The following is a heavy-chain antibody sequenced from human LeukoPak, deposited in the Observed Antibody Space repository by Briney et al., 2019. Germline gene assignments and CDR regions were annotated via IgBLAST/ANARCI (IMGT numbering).Heavy chain of an antibody. CDR3: ARAYGDYEFDY. D-gene: IGHD4-17*01. Sequence: GRSLRLSCAASGFTFSSYWMNWVRQAPGKGLEGVANIKQDGSEKYYVDSVKGRFTISRDNAKNSLYLQMNSLRAEDTAVYYCARAYGDYEFDYWGQGTLVTVSS. CDR1: GFTFSSYW. CDR2: IKQDGSEK. J-gene: IGHJ4*02. V-gene: IGHV3-7*01.